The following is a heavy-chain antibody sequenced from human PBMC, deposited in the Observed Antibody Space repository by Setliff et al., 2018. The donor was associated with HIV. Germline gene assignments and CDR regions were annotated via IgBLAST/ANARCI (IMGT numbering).Heavy chain of an antibody. D-gene: IGHD5-12*01. CDR2: IIPIFGTP. CDR1: GGTFRGFG. J-gene: IGHJ6*03. V-gene: IGHV1-69*13. CDR3: ATNPEMATINYYYYYMDV. Sequence: ASVKVSCKASGGTFRGFGISWVVQAPGQGLEWMGQIIPIFGTPRYAQKFQSRVTITADESTSTVYMELSSLRSEDTAVYYCATNPEMATINYYYYYMDVWGKGTTVTVSS.